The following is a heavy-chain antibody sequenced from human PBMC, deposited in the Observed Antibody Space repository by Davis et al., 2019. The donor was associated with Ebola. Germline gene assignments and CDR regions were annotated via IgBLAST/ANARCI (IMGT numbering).Heavy chain of an antibody. CDR1: GFTFSGSA. Sequence: GESLKISCAASGFTFSGSAMHWVRQASGKGLEWVGRIRSKANSYATAYAASVKGRFTISRDDSKNTAYLQMNSLKTEDTAVYYCTRREESYDFWSGYYGDYYYGMDVWGQGTTVTVSS. CDR3: TRREESYDFWSGYYGDYYYGMDV. D-gene: IGHD3-3*01. CDR2: IRSKANSYAT. J-gene: IGHJ6*02. V-gene: IGHV3-73*01.